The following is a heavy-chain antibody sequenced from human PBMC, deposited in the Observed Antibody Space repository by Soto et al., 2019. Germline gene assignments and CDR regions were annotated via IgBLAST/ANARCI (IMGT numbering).Heavy chain of an antibody. CDR2: IKQDGSEK. J-gene: IGHJ4*02. Sequence: GGSLRLSCAASGFTFRTYWMSWVGQAPGKGLEWVANIKQDGSEKYYLDSVKGRFTISRDNAKNSLFLQMNSLRAADTALYFCARDDGLFDYWGQGSPVTVSS. CDR3: ARDDGLFDY. CDR1: GFTFRTYW. V-gene: IGHV3-7*01.